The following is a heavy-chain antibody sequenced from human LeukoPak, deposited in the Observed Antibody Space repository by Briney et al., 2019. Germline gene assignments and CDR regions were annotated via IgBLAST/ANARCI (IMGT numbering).Heavy chain of an antibody. J-gene: IGHJ4*02. V-gene: IGHV1-2*02. D-gene: IGHD5-12*01. CDR2: INPNSGGT. Sequence: ASVKVSCKASGYTFTGYYMHWVRQAPGQGLEWVGWINPNSGGTNYAQKFQGRVTMTRDTSISTAYMELSSLRSEDTAMYYCASSRGYDVGGYFDYWGQGTLVTVSS. CDR3: ASSRGYDVGGYFDY. CDR1: GYTFTGYY.